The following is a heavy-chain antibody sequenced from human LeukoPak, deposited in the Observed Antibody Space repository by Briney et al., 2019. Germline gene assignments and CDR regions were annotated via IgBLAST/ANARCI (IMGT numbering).Heavy chain of an antibody. V-gene: IGHV1-69*05. CDR1: GGTFSSYA. CDR2: IIPIFGTA. Sequence: SVKVSCKASGGTFSSYAISWVRQAPGQGLEWMGGIIPIFGTANYAQKFQGRVTITTDESTSTAYMELSSLRSEDTAVYYCARGSPSITIFGVVKPMANWFDPWGQGTLVTVSS. J-gene: IGHJ5*02. D-gene: IGHD3-3*01. CDR3: ARGSPSITIFGVVKPMANWFDP.